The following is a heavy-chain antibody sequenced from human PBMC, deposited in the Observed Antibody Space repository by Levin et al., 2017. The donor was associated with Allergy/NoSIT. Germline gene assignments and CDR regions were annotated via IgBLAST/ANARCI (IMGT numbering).Heavy chain of an antibody. CDR2: INHSGST. J-gene: IGHJ4*02. V-gene: IGHV4-34*01. CDR1: GGSFSGYY. CDR3: ARGSDYFDY. D-gene: IGHD6-25*01. Sequence: PGGSLRLSCAVYGGSFSGYYWSWIRQPPGKGLEWIGEINHSGSTNYNPSLKSRVTISVDTSKNQFSLKLSSVTAADTAVYYCARGSDYFDYWGQGTLVTVSS.